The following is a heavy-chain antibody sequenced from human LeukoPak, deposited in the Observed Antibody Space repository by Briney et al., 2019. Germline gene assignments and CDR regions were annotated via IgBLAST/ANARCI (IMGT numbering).Heavy chain of an antibody. V-gene: IGHV3-23*01. CDR3: AKSAGRVTLGSPFDY. D-gene: IGHD3-10*01. Sequence: PGGSLRLSCAASGFTFSSHAMGWVRQAPGKGLEWVSSIIANGGSTYYGDSVKGRFTISRDNSKNTLYLQMNSLRAEDTAVYYCAKSAGRVTLGSPFDYWGQGTLVTVSS. CDR2: IIANGGST. J-gene: IGHJ4*02. CDR1: GFTFSSHA.